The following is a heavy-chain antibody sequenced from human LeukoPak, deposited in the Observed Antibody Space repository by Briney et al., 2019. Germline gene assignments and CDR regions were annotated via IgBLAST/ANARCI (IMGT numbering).Heavy chain of an antibody. CDR3: ARGGVAGLDY. J-gene: IGHJ4*02. CDR2: INHSGST. CDR1: GGSFSGYY. V-gene: IGHV4-34*01. D-gene: IGHD6-19*01. Sequence: PSETLSLTCAVYGGSFSGYYWSWIRQPPGKGLEWIGEINHSGSTNYNPSLKSRVTISVDTSKNQFSLKLSSVTAADTAVYYCARGGVAGLDYWGQGTLVTVSS.